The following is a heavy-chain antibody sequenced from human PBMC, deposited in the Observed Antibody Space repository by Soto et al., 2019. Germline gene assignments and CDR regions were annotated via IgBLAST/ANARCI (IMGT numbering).Heavy chain of an antibody. CDR1: GFTFSPDG. CDR3: AKESYYDSSDYNAFDI. J-gene: IGHJ3*02. D-gene: IGHD3-22*01. Sequence: GGSLRLSCAASGFTFSPDGMHWVRQAPGKWLAWVAVISYDGSDKYYADSVKGRLTISRDSSKNMLYLQMNSLRAEAAAIYYCAKESYYDSSDYNAFDIWGQVXMVTV. V-gene: IGHV3-30*18. CDR2: ISYDGSDK.